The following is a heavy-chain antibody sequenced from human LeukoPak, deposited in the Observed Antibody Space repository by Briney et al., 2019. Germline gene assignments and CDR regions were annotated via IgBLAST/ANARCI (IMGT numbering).Heavy chain of an antibody. J-gene: IGHJ6*03. CDR1: GFTVSSNY. V-gene: IGHV3-66*02. CDR3: ARDRLELRFYYYMDV. CDR2: IYSGGST. D-gene: IGHD1-7*01. Sequence: RGSLRLSCAASGFTVSSNYMSWVRQAPGKGLEWVSVIYSGGSTYYADSVKGRFTISRDNSKNTLYLQMNSLRAEDTAVYYCARDRLELRFYYYMDVWGKGTTVTVSS.